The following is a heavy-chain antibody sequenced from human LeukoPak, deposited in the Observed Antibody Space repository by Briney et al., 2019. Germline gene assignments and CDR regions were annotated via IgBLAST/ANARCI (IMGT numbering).Heavy chain of an antibody. CDR3: AKDLSANQPGNY. V-gene: IGHV3-30*02. CDR2: IRYDGKNK. D-gene: IGHD4/OR15-4a*01. Sequence: GGSLGLSCAASGFTFSSYGMHWVRQTPGKGLEWVAYIRYDGKNKYSVDSVKGRFTISRDNSKNTLYLQMNSLRAEDTAVYYCAKDLSANQPGNYWGQGTLVTVSS. CDR1: GFTFSSYG. J-gene: IGHJ4*02.